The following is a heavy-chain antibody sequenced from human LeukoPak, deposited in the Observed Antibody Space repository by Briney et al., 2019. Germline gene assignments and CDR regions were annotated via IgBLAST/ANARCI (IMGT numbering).Heavy chain of an antibody. V-gene: IGHV4-39*01. CDR3: ARDVSNP. D-gene: IGHD3-16*01. J-gene: IGHJ3*01. Sequence: SETLSLTCTVSGGSISSGSYYWGWIRQPPGKGLEWPGSIYYSGSTYYNPSLKSRVTISLDTSKNQFSLRLSSVTAADTAVYFCARDVSNPWGQGTMVTVCS. CDR1: GGSISSGSYY. CDR2: IYYSGST.